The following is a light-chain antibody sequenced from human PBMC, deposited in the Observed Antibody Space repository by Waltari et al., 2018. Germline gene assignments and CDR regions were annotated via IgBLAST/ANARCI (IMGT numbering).Light chain of an antibody. CDR2: TNN. Sequence: QSVLTQPPSVSATPGQRFAISCSGSSSNIGTTTVNRNQQLPGSAPKLLIYTNNQRPSGVPDRFSGSKSGTSASLAISGLQSEDEADYYCAAWDDTLNGVVFGGGTKLTV. CDR3: AAWDDTLNGVV. V-gene: IGLV1-44*01. J-gene: IGLJ3*02. CDR1: SSNIGTTT.